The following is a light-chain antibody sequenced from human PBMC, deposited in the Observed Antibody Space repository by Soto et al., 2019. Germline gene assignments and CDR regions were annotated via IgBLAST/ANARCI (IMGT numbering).Light chain of an antibody. CDR2: DVS. CDR3: SSYTSSSTVV. V-gene: IGLV2-14*01. J-gene: IGLJ2*01. CDR1: SSDVGGYNY. Sequence: QSVLIQPASVSGSLGQSITISCTGTSSDVGGYNYVSWYQQHPGKAPKLMIYDVSNRPSGVSNRFTGSKSGNTASLSISGLQAENEAGNNCSSYTSSSTVVFGGRTQLT.